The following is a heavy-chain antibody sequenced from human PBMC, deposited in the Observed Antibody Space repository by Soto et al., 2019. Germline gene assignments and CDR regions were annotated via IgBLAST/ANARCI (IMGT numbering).Heavy chain of an antibody. CDR3: ARVSFNALLRFPFDL. D-gene: IGHD5-12*01. CDR2: MNPNSGST. J-gene: IGHJ4*02. CDR1: GYSFTSYD. Sequence: QVPLVQSGAEVKKPGASVKVSCKASGYSFTSYDVNWVRQASGQGLEWMGWMNPNSGSTVIAQKFQGRVTMTRDSSISTAYMELSSLRPDDSAIYYYARVSFNALLRFPFDLWGQGTEVTVSS. V-gene: IGHV1-8*01.